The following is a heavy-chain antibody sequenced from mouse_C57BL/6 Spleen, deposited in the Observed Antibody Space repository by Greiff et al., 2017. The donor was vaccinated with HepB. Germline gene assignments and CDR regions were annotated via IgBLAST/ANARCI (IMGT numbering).Heavy chain of an antibody. CDR3: ARSYGNYEWYLDV. D-gene: IGHD2-1*01. CDR2: INPYNGGT. V-gene: IGHV1-19*01. Sequence: EVQLQQSGPVLVKPGASVKMSCKASGYTFTDYYMNWVKQSHGKSLEWIGVINPYNGGTSYNQKFKGKATLTVDKSSSTAYMELNSLTSEDSAVYYCARSYGNYEWYLDVWGTGTTVTVSS. CDR1: GYTFTDYY. J-gene: IGHJ1*03.